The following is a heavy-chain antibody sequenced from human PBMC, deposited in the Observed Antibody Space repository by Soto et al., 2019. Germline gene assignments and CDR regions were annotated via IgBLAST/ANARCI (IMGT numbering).Heavy chain of an antibody. Sequence: ASVKVSCKASGYPFTSYAMHWVRQAPGQRLEWMGWINAGNGNTKFSQKFQGRVTITRDTSASTAYMELGSLRSEDTAVYYCARAPGGDDGPGDYWGQGTLVTVSS. J-gene: IGHJ4*02. D-gene: IGHD2-21*01. CDR1: GYPFTSYA. V-gene: IGHV1-3*01. CDR2: INAGNGNT. CDR3: ARAPGGDDGPGDY.